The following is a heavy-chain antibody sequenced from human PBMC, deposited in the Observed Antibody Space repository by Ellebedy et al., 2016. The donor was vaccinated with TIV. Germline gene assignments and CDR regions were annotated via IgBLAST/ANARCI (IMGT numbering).Heavy chain of an antibody. D-gene: IGHD1-26*01. CDR3: ARDRIVGATSYGY. J-gene: IGHJ4*02. CDR1: GFTFNSDN. V-gene: IGHV3-21*01. CDR2: MGGSGGYI. Sequence: GESLKISCAASGFTFNSDNMHCVRQAPGRGLEWVSSMGGSGGYIYYADSVKGGFTISRDNAENSLYLQMNSLRAEDTAVYYCARDRIVGATSYGYWGQGALVTVSS.